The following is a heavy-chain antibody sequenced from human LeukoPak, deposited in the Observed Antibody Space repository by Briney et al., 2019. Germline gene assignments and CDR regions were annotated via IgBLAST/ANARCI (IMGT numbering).Heavy chain of an antibody. CDR1: GFTFSDYY. J-gene: IGHJ4*02. CDR2: ISSSGSTI. Sequence: GGSLRLSCAASGFTFSDYYMSWIRQALGKGLEWVSYISSSGSTIYYADSVKGRFTISRDNAKNSLYLQMNSLRAEDTAVYYCASHRLGYPPPCPDYWGQGTLVTVSS. D-gene: IGHD5-12*01. CDR3: ASHRLGYPPPCPDY. V-gene: IGHV3-11*04.